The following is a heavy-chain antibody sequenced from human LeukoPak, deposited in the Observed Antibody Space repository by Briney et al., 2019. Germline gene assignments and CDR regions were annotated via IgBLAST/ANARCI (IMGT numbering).Heavy chain of an antibody. V-gene: IGHV1-69*13. J-gene: IGHJ5*02. CDR2: IIPIFGTA. Sequence: AASVKVSCKASGGTFSSYVISWVRQAPGQGLEWMGGIIPIFGTANYAQKFQGRVTITADESTSTAYMELSSLRSEDTAVYYCAREQQWLKNWFDPWGQGTLVTVSS. D-gene: IGHD6-19*01. CDR3: AREQQWLKNWFDP. CDR1: GGTFSSYV.